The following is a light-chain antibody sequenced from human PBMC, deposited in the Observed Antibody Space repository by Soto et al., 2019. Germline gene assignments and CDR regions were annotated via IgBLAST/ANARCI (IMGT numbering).Light chain of an antibody. CDR3: QHRSNWPQT. CDR1: QSVSDS. Sequence: EIVLTQSPATLSLSPGKRATLSCRASQSVSDSLAWFQHKPGQAPRLLIFHASSRAADTPARFSGSGSGTDFSLTISSLEPEDFAVYYCQHRSNWPQTFGQGTRVEFK. CDR2: HAS. V-gene: IGKV3-11*01. J-gene: IGKJ1*01.